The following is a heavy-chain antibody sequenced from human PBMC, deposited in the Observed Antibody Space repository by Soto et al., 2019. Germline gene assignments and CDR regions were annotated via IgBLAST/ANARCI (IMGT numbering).Heavy chain of an antibody. D-gene: IGHD4-17*01. Sequence: QVQLVQSGAEVKKPGSSVKVSCKASGGTFSSYTISWVRQAPGQGLEWMGRIIPILGIANYAQRFQGRVTITADKSTSTAYMELSSLRPEDTAVYYCARWGNTVTREFDYWGQGTLVTVSS. CDR3: ARWGNTVTREFDY. CDR2: IIPILGIA. V-gene: IGHV1-69*02. CDR1: GGTFSSYT. J-gene: IGHJ4*02.